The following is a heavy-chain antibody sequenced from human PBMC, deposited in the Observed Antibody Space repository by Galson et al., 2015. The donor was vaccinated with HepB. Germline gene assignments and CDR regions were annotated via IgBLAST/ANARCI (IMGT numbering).Heavy chain of an antibody. Sequence: SLRLSCAASGFTVSSNYMSWVRQAPGKGLEWVSVIYSGGSTYYADSVKGRFTISRDNSKNTLYLQMNSLRAEDTALYNCARGNTATVTGDYWAQGSLVTVS. V-gene: IGHV3-53*01. D-gene: IGHD5-18*01. CDR2: IYSGGST. CDR1: GFTVSSNY. J-gene: IGHJ4*02. CDR3: ARGNTATVTGDY.